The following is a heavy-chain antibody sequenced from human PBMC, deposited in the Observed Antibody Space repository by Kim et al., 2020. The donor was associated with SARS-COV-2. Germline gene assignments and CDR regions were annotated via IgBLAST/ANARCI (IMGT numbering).Heavy chain of an antibody. J-gene: IGHJ6*02. D-gene: IGHD3-10*01. CDR1: GFTFSSYS. Sequence: GGSLRLSCAASGFTFSSYSMNWVRQAPGKGLEWVSSISSSSSYIYYADSVKGRFTISRDNAKNSLYLQMNSLRAEDTAVYYCARDFGYYYGSGSYYNYYGMDVWGQGTTVTVSS. CDR3: ARDFGYYYGSGSYYNYYGMDV. V-gene: IGHV3-21*01. CDR2: ISSSSSYI.